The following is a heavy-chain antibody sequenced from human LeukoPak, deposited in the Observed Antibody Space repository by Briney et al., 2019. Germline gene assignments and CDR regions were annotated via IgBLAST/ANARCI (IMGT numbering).Heavy chain of an antibody. V-gene: IGHV3-7*03. Sequence: PGGSLRLSCAASGFTFSSYWMSWVRQAPGKGLEWVANIKQDGSEKYYVDSVKGRFTISGDNAKNSLYLQMNSLRAEDTAIYYCAKNGDRGAYCTGGTCYPYFYYYMDVWGKGTTVTI. CDR1: GFTFSSYW. CDR3: AKNGDRGAYCTGGTCYPYFYYYMDV. CDR2: IKQDGSEK. J-gene: IGHJ6*03. D-gene: IGHD2-15*01.